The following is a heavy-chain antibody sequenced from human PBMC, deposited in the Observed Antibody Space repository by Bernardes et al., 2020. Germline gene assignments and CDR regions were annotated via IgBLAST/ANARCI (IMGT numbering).Heavy chain of an antibody. Sequence: SETLSLICTVSGGSISSYYWSWIRKPPGKGLEWIGYIYYSGSTNYNPSLKSRVTISVDTSKNQFSLKLSSVTAADTAVYYCASQSSSGGIDYWGQGTLVTVSS. CDR2: IYYSGST. CDR1: GGSISSYY. V-gene: IGHV4-59*01. D-gene: IGHD6-19*01. J-gene: IGHJ4*02. CDR3: ASQSSSGGIDY.